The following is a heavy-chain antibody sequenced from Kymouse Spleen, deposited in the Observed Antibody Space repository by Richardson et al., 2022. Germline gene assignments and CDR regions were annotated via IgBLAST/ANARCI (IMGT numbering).Heavy chain of an antibody. CDR1: GGSISSYY. Sequence: QVQLQESGPGLVKPSETLSLTCTVSGGSISSYYWSWIRQPPGKGLEWIGYIYYSGSTNYNPSLKSRVTISVDTSKNQFSLKLSSVTAADTAVYYCARSGGYLFFDYWGQGTLVTVSS. CDR3: ARSGGYLFFDY. D-gene: IGHD5-12*01. CDR2: IYYSGST. V-gene: IGHV4-59*01. J-gene: IGHJ4*02.